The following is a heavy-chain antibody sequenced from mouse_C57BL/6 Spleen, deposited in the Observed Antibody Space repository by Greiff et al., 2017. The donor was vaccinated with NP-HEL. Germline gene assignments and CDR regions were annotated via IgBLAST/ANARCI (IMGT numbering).Heavy chain of an antibody. D-gene: IGHD1-1*02. V-gene: IGHV1-47*01. CDR3: ARRGYYGWYFDV. J-gene: IGHJ1*03. CDR1: GYTFTTYP. Sequence: VQLQQPGAELVKPGASVKMSCKASGYTFTTYPIEWMKQNHGKSLEWIGNFHPYNDDTKYNEKFKGKATLTVEKSSSTVYLELSRLTSDDSAVYSCARRGYYGWYFDVWGTGTTVTVSS. CDR2: FHPYNDDT.